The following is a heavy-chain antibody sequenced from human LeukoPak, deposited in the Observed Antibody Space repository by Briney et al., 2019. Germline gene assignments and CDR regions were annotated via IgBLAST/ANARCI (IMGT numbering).Heavy chain of an antibody. V-gene: IGHV3-69-1*01. D-gene: IGHD4-17*01. CDR2: ISSTSYI. J-gene: IGHJ4*02. CDR3: ARAGGSTVSHSDY. CDR1: GFTVSSNY. Sequence: GGSLRLSCAASGFTVSSNYMSWVRQAPGKGLEWVSSISSTSYIYYADSVKGRFTISKDNAKNSLYLQMNSLRAEDTAVYYCARAGGSTVSHSDYWGQGTLVTVSS.